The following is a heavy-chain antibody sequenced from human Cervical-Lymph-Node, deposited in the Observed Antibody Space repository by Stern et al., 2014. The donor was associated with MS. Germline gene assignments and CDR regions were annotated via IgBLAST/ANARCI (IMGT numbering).Heavy chain of an antibody. V-gene: IGHV1-2*02. J-gene: IGHJ4*02. CDR2: INPYNGDT. Sequence: VQLVESGAEVKRPGASVKVSCTASGYSFTGYHVHWVRPAPGQGLEWMGWINPYNGDTKYSQRFQGRVTMTRDTSTSTAYMDLSRLIFDDTAVYYCARGIGTVLLSYWGQGTLVTVSS. D-gene: IGHD1-1*01. CDR1: GYSFTGYH. CDR3: ARGIGTVLLSY.